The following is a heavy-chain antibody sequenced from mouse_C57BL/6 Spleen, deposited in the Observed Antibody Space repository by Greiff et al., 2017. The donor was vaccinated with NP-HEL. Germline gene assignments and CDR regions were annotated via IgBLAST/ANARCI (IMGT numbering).Heavy chain of an antibody. Sequence: QVQLQQSGAELVRPGASVTLSCKASGYTFTDYEMHWVKQTPVHGLEWIGAIDPETGGTAYNQKFKGKAILTADKSSSTAYMELRSLTSEDSAVYYCTRPNVYYDYDSWFAYWGQGTLVTVSA. CDR2: IDPETGGT. CDR3: TRPNVYYDYDSWFAY. V-gene: IGHV1-15*01. J-gene: IGHJ3*01. D-gene: IGHD2-4*01. CDR1: GYTFTDYE.